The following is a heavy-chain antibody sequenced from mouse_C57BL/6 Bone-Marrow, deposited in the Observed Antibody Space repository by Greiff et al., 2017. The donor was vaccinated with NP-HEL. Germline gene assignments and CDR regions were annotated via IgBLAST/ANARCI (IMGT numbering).Heavy chain of an antibody. D-gene: IGHD1-1*01. V-gene: IGHV2-4*01. CDR2: IWSGGST. Sequence: QVQLKESGPGLVQPSQSLSITCTVSGFSLTSYGVHWVRQPPGKGLEWLGVIWSGGSTDYNAAFISRLSISKDNSKSQVFFKMNSLQADDTAIYYCAKKGGSYGSSPFYAMDYWGQGTSVTVSS. J-gene: IGHJ4*01. CDR3: AKKGGSYGSSPFYAMDY. CDR1: GFSLTSYG.